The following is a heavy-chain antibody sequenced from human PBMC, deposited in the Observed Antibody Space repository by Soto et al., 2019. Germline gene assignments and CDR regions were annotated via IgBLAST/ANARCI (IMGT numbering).Heavy chain of an antibody. CDR2: IYSGGST. Sequence: GSLILAWTESWFTVSSKYMIWVGRSPGKGLEWVSVIYSGGSTYYADSVKGRFTISRDNAKNTLYLQMNSLRAEDTAVYYCARDLYCSSTSCSYCGQGTLVTVSS. V-gene: IGHV3-53*01. CDR1: WFTVSSKY. CDR3: ARDLYCSSTSCSY. D-gene: IGHD2-2*01. J-gene: IGHJ4*02.